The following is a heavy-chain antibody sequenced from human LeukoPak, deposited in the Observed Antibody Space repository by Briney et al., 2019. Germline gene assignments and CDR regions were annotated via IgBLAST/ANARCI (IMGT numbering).Heavy chain of an antibody. CDR1: GFTFSTYS. CDR2: ISSGSRYI. CDR3: ARAREGPFDL. V-gene: IGHV3-21*01. Sequence: GGSLRLSCEASGFTFSTYSMNWVRQAPGKGLEWVSFISSGSRYIYHADSVRGRFTISRDNAKNSLYLQMNSLRVEDTAAYFGARAREGPFDLWGQGTMVTVSS. J-gene: IGHJ3*01.